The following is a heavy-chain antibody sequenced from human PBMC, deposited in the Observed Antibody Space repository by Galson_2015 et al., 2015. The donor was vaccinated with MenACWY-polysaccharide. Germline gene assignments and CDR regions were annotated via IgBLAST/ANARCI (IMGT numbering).Heavy chain of an antibody. CDR2: ISGSGIDI. V-gene: IGHV3-23*01. D-gene: IGHD6-13*01. J-gene: IGHJ4*02. CDR3: AKSSQWGAAAVGSFDH. CDR1: GFSMTSYA. Sequence: SLRLSCAASGFSMTSYAVNWVRQAPGKGLEWVGVISGSGIDIRYADSVKGRFTISRDTSKITLYLQMDSVRAEDTAKYYCAKSSQWGAAAVGSFDHWGQGTLVTVSS.